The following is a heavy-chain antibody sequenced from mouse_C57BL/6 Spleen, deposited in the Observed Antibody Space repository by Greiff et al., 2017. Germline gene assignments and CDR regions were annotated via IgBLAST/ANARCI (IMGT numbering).Heavy chain of an antibody. CDR1: GYAFSSYW. Sequence: VKLVESGAELVKPGASVKISCKASGYAFSSYWMNWVKQRPGKGLEWIGQIYPGDGDTNYNGKFKGKATLTADKSSSTAYMQLSSLTSEDSAVYFCARRDYEYYAMDYWGQGTSVTVSS. CDR3: ARRDYEYYAMDY. V-gene: IGHV1-80*01. CDR2: IYPGDGDT. D-gene: IGHD2-4*01. J-gene: IGHJ4*01.